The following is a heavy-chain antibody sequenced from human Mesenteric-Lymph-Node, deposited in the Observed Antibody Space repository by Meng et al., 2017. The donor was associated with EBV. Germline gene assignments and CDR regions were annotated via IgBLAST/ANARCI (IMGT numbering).Heavy chain of an antibody. V-gene: IGHV4-4*02. CDR3: ARGSFSSKYFQT. J-gene: IGHJ1*01. Sequence: QGQPPESGPGLVKPSGTLSLTCNVSGDFITSSYWWSWVRQPPGKGLEWIGEIYHSGSTNYNPSLKSRVTTSVDKSKDQFSLTLSSVTAADTAVYYCARGSFSSKYFQTWGPGTLVTVSS. CDR2: IYHSGST. CDR1: GDFITSSYW. D-gene: IGHD1-26*01.